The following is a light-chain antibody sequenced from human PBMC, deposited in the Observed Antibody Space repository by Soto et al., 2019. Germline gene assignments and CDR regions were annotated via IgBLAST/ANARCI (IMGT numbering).Light chain of an antibody. V-gene: IGLV1-40*01. CDR1: SSNIGAGYD. CDR3: QSYDSTLSARYV. J-gene: IGLJ1*01. Sequence: SALTQPPSVSGAPGQRVTISCTGSSSNIGAGYDVHWYQQRPGTAPKLLIFGNTNRPSGVPDRFSGSKSGTSASLAITGLQAEDEGDYYCQSYDSTLSARYVFGTGTRSPS. CDR2: GNT.